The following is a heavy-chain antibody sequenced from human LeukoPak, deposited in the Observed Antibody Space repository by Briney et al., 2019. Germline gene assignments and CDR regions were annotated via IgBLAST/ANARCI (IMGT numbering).Heavy chain of an antibody. Sequence: PSETLSLTCAVYGGSFSGYYWSWIRQPPGKGLEWIGEINHSGSTNYNPSLKSRVTISVDTSKNQFSLKLSSVTAADTAVYYCARGAMGDFWSGYYTHDYWGQGTLVTVSS. CDR3: ARGAMGDFWSGYYTHDY. CDR2: INHSGST. CDR1: GGSFSGYY. J-gene: IGHJ4*02. V-gene: IGHV4-34*01. D-gene: IGHD3-3*01.